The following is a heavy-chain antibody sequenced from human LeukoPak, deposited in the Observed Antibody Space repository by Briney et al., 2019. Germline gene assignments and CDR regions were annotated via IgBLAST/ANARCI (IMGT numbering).Heavy chain of an antibody. CDR2: INPTGTRT. J-gene: IGHJ4*02. Sequence: ASVRVSCKASGYTFTNYYMHWVRQAPGQGLEWMGLINPTGTRTNYAQKSQGRVTLTRDTSTTTVYMEMSSLRYEATAVYYCASAESGGYFDYWGPGTLVTVSS. CDR3: ASAESGGYFDY. V-gene: IGHV1-46*01. D-gene: IGHD2-8*02. CDR1: GYTFTNYY.